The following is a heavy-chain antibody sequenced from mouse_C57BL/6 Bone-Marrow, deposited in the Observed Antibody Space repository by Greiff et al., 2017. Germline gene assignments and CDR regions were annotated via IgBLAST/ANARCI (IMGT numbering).Heavy chain of an antibody. Sequence: DVQLVESGEGLVKPGGSLKLSCAASGFTFSSYAMSWVRQTPEKRLEWVAYISSGGDYIYYADTVKGRFTISRDNARNTLYLQMSSLKSEDTAMYYCTRDPRITTGDWYFDVWGTGTTVTVSS. D-gene: IGHD2-4*01. J-gene: IGHJ1*03. CDR2: ISSGGDYI. CDR3: TRDPRITTGDWYFDV. V-gene: IGHV5-9-1*02. CDR1: GFTFSSYA.